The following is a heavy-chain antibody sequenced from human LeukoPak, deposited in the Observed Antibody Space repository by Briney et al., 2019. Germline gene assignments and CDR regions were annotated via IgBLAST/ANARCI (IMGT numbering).Heavy chain of an antibody. CDR3: VQGGGGNWFDP. CDR2: ISISPGST. V-gene: IGHV3-23*01. D-gene: IGHD3-10*01. J-gene: IGHJ5*02. CDR1: GFTFSSYA. Sequence: GGSLRLSCAASGFTFSSYAMSWVRQATGKGLEWVSSISISPGSTYYADSVKGRFTISRDNSESTLYLQMNSLRAEDTAVYYCVQGGGGNWFDPWGQGTLVTVSS.